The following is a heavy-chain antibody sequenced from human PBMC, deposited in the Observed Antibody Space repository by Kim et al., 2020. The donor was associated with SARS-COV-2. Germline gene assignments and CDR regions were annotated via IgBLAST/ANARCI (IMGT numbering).Heavy chain of an antibody. CDR3: AKGAAAGTVFDY. Sequence: YYPYPVQGRFTISRDNSKNTLYLQMNSLRAEDTAVYYCAKGAAAGTVFDYWGQGTLVTVSS. J-gene: IGHJ4*02. D-gene: IGHD6-13*01. V-gene: IGHV3-23*01.